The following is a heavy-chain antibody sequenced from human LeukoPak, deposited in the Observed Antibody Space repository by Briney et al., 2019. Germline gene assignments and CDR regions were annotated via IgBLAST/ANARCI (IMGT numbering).Heavy chain of an antibody. V-gene: IGHV3-30*18. Sequence: GSLRLSCVASGFTFSSYGMHWVRQAPGKGLEWVAVISYDGSNKYYADSVKGRFTISRDNSKNTLYLQMNSLRAEDTAVYYCAKIAAAGTANFDYWGQGTLVTVSS. CDR1: GFTFSSYG. J-gene: IGHJ4*02. CDR3: AKIAAAGTANFDY. D-gene: IGHD6-13*01. CDR2: ISYDGSNK.